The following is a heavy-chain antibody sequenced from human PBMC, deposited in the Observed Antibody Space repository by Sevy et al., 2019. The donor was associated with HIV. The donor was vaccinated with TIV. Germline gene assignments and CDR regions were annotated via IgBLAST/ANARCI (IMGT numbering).Heavy chain of an antibody. CDR3: AREVGGFNWRPYYFDS. CDR1: GFTFSDYW. Sequence: GGSLRLSCAASGFTFSDYWMSWVRQSPGKVLEWVATIKQDESEKYYVDSVKGRFAISRDNVKNSVSLQMNGLRVEDTALYYCAREVGGFNWRPYYFDSWGQGTLVTVSS. V-gene: IGHV3-7*01. J-gene: IGHJ4*02. CDR2: IKQDESEK. D-gene: IGHD3-3*01.